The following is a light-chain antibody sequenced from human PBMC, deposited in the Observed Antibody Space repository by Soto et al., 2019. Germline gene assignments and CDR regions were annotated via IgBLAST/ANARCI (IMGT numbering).Light chain of an antibody. CDR2: TVS. Sequence: DIVLTQTPLSLPVTPGEPASISCRSSQSLLDSDDGNTYLDWYXQKPGQXXQXLIYTVSYRASGVPDRFSGSGSGTDLTMRISRVEAEDVAVYYCMQHIEYPITFGQGTRLEIK. CDR1: QSLLDSDDGNTY. J-gene: IGKJ5*01. CDR3: MQHIEYPIT. V-gene: IGKV2-40*01.